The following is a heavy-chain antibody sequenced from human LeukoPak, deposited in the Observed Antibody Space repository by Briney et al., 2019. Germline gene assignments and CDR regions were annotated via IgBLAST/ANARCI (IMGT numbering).Heavy chain of an antibody. Sequence: GGSLRLSCAASGFNFSTFALHWVRQAPGKGLEWMAVISYDGIKKYYADSVKGRFTVSRDNSKNTLYLQMNSLRADDTAVYYCAKEAGGAAGTQPFDYWGQGTLVTVSS. J-gene: IGHJ4*02. CDR3: AKEAGGAAGTQPFDY. CDR1: GFNFSTFA. V-gene: IGHV3-30-3*01. CDR2: ISYDGIKK. D-gene: IGHD6-13*01.